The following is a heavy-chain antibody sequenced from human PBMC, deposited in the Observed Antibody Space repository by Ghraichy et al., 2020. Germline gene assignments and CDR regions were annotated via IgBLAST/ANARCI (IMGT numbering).Heavy chain of an antibody. V-gene: IGHV1-69*13. CDR1: GGTFSSYA. Sequence: SVKVSCKASGGTFSSYAISWVGQAPGQGLEWMGGIIPIFGTANYAQKFQGRVTITADESTSTAYMELSSLRSEDTAVYYCARVFGGSYGWGDFDYWGQGTLVTVSS. CDR3: ARVFGGSYGWGDFDY. J-gene: IGHJ4*02. CDR2: IIPIFGTA. D-gene: IGHD1-26*01.